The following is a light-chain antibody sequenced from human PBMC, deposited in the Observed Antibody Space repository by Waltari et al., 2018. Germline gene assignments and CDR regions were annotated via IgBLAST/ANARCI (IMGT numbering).Light chain of an antibody. CDR1: SSAVGGYNY. Sequence: QSAPTQPPSMSGSPGQSVTIPCPGTSSAVGGYNYDSWYQQHPGKAPKLMIYGVTNRPSGVSDRFSGSKSGNTASLTISGLQAEDEADYYCCSYTTTHTWIFGGGTRLTVL. V-gene: IGLV2-14*03. CDR2: GVT. CDR3: CSYTTTHTWI. J-gene: IGLJ3*02.